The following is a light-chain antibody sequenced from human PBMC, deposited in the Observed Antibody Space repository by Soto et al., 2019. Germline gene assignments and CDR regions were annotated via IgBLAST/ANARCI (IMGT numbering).Light chain of an antibody. CDR3: QQYNAHSYT. Sequence: DIQMTQSPSTLSAFVGDRVTITCRASQSVSSWLAWYQQKPGKAPKLLIYRASSLESGVPSRFSGSGSGTEFALTISSLQPGDFATYYCQQYNAHSYTFGQGTKLEIK. CDR2: RAS. CDR1: QSVSSW. V-gene: IGKV1-5*03. J-gene: IGKJ2*01.